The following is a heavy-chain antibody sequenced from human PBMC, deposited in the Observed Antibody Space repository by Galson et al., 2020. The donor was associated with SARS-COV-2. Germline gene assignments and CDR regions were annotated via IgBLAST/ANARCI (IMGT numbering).Heavy chain of an antibody. CDR2: IYYSGST. J-gene: IGHJ4*02. V-gene: IGHV4-39*01. D-gene: IGHD4-17*01. Sequence: SETLSLTCTVSGGSISSSSDYWGWIRQPPGKGLEWIGSIYYSGSTYYNPSLKSRVTISVDTSKNQFSLKLSSVTAADTAVYYCASTVDYGDPGWGQGTLVTVSS. CDR1: GGSISSSSDY. CDR3: ASTVDYGDPG.